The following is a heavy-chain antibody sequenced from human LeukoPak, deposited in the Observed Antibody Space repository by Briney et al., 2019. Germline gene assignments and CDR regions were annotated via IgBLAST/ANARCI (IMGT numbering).Heavy chain of an antibody. V-gene: IGHV3-30*02. Sequence: GGSLRLSCAASRFTFSSYGMHWVRQAPGKGLEWVAFIRYDGSNKYYVDSVKGRFTISRDNSKNTLYLQMNSLRAEDTAVYYCARAPSGFYFDFWGQGTLVTVSS. CDR2: IRYDGSNK. CDR1: RFTFSSYG. J-gene: IGHJ4*02. D-gene: IGHD3-22*01. CDR3: ARAPSGFYFDF.